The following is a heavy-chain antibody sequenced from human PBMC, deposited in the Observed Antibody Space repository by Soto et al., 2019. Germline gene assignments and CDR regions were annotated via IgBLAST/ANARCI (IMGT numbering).Heavy chain of an antibody. V-gene: IGHV4-30-2*01. CDR3: AREAPGSSWFDP. CDR1: GGSISSGGYS. Sequence: SETLSLTCAVSGGSISSGGYSWSWIRQPPGKGLEWIGYIYHSGSTYYNPSLKSRVTISVDRSKNQFSLKLSSVTAADTAVYYCAREAPGSSWFDPWGQGTLVTVSS. D-gene: IGHD6-13*01. CDR2: IYHSGST. J-gene: IGHJ5*02.